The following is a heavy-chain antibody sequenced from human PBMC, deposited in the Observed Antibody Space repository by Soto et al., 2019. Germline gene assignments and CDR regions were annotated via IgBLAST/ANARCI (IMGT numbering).Heavy chain of an antibody. V-gene: IGHV1-69*01. D-gene: IGHD4-17*01. CDR3: ARSMTTVPNFDY. CDR1: GGTFSSYA. Sequence: QVQLVQSGAEVKKPGSSVKVSCKASGGTFSSYAISWVRQAPGQGLEWMGGIIPIFGTANYAQKFQGRVTINADESTGTAYMELSSLKSEDTAVYYCARSMTTVPNFDYWGQGTLVTVSS. J-gene: IGHJ4*02. CDR2: IIPIFGTA.